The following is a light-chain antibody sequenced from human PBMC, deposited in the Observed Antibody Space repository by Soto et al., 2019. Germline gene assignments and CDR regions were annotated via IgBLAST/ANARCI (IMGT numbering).Light chain of an antibody. Sequence: EIVLTQSPATLSLSPGERATLSCTASQSVSSSLAWYQRKPGQAPRLLIYDASNRATGIPARFSGSGSGTDFTLTISSLEPADFAVYYCQQRSNWPLTFGGGTEVEIK. CDR1: QSVSSS. J-gene: IGKJ4*01. CDR2: DAS. V-gene: IGKV3-11*01. CDR3: QQRSNWPLT.